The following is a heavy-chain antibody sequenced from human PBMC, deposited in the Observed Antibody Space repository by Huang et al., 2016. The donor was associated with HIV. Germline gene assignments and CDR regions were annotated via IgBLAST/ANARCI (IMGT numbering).Heavy chain of an antibody. D-gene: IGHD2-21*01. CDR2: INHSGSA. Sequence: QVRLEQWGAGLLKPSETLSLTCAVYGWSFSGCKWTWIRQSPGKGLEWIGEINHSGSAPYNPSLKTRVTRTVDMSKNQFSLKMTSLTVADTAVYFCARGLRFCRGGDCFPTHFQHWSQG. CDR3: ARGLRFCRGGDCFPTHFQH. J-gene: IGHJ1*01. CDR1: GWSFSGCK. V-gene: IGHV4-34*02.